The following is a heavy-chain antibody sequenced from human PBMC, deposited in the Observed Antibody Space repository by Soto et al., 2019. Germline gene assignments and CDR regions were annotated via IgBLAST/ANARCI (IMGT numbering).Heavy chain of an antibody. CDR1: GFTFNSYA. CDR2: ISSSSSYI. D-gene: IGHD6-13*01. J-gene: IGHJ6*02. Sequence: SGGSLRLSCAASGFTFNSYAMNWVRQAPGKGLEWVSSISSSSSYIYYADSVKGRFTISRDNAKNSLYLQMNSLRAEDTAVYYCARDLPAAPYYYYGMDVWGQGTTVTVSS. V-gene: IGHV3-21*01. CDR3: ARDLPAAPYYYYGMDV.